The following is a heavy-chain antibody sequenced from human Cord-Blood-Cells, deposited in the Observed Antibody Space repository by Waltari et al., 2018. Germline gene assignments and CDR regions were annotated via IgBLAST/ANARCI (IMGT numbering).Heavy chain of an antibody. Sequence: QVQLQESGPGLVKPSETLSLTCTVSGGSVSSGSYHWSWRREPPGKGLEWIGYIYYSGSTNYNPSLKSRVTISVDTSKNQFSLKLSSVTAADTAVYYCARTKIAALGHDAFDIWGQGTMVTVSS. D-gene: IGHD6-6*01. CDR1: GGSVSSGSYH. CDR3: ARTKIAALGHDAFDI. CDR2: IYYSGST. J-gene: IGHJ3*02. V-gene: IGHV4-61*01.